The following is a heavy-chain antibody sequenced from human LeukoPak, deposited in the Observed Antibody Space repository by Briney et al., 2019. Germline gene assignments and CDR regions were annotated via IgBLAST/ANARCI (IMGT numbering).Heavy chain of an antibody. D-gene: IGHD3-22*01. V-gene: IGHV4-38-2*01. CDR2: IYHSGST. Sequence: SETLSLTCAVSGYSISSGYYWGWIRQPPGKGLEWIGSIYHSGSTYYNPSLKSRVTISVDTSKNQFSLKLSSVTAADTAVYYCARQNLGARMVVVIKGAPFDYWGQGTLVTVSS. J-gene: IGHJ4*02. CDR3: ARQNLGARMVVVIKGAPFDY. CDR1: GYSISSGYY.